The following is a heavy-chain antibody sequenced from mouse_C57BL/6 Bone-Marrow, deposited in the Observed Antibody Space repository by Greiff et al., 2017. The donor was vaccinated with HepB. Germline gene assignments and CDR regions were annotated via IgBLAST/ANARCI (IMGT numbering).Heavy chain of an antibody. V-gene: IGHV7-3*01. CDR1: GFTFTDYY. Sequence: EVKLVESGGGLVQPGGSLSLSCAASGFTFTDYYMSWVRQPPGKALEWLGFIRNKANGYTTEYSTSVTGRFTISSDNSQSILYLQMNTLRAEDSATYYCARSDGYYYYAMDYWGQGTSVTVSS. D-gene: IGHD2-3*01. CDR3: ARSDGYYYYAMDY. CDR2: IRNKANGYTT. J-gene: IGHJ4*01.